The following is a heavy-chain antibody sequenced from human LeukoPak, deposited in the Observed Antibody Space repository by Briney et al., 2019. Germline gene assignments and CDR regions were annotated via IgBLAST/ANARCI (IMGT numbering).Heavy chain of an antibody. D-gene: IGHD3-22*01. Sequence: GGSLRLSCAASGFTFSDYYMSWIRQAPGKGLKWASYISSSGNTIYYADSVKGRFTISRDNAKNSLYLQMNSLRAEDTAVYYCARVGSSGYLVDYWGQGALVTVSS. J-gene: IGHJ4*02. CDR3: ARVGSSGYLVDY. V-gene: IGHV3-11*01. CDR1: GFTFSDYY. CDR2: ISSSGNTI.